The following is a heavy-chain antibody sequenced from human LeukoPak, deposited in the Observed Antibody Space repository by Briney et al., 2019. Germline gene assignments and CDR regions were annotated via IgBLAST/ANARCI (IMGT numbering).Heavy chain of an antibody. D-gene: IGHD2-2*01. J-gene: IGHJ5*02. CDR2: IAYSGST. V-gene: IGHV4-39*01. CDR1: APSAGSITYC. CDR3: ARLGFCTSTSCP. Sequence: SETLSLTCTVSAPSAGSITYCWGWIRQPPGKGLEWIASIAYSGSTYNPSLKSRVTISVDTSKNQFSLKLSSVTAADTAVYYCARLGFCTSTSCPWGQGTLVTVSS.